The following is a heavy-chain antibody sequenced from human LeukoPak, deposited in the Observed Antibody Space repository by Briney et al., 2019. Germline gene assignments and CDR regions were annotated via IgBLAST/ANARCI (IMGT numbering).Heavy chain of an antibody. Sequence: VASVKVSCKASGYSFTGYYMHWVRQAPGQGLEWMGWINPNSGATNYAQNFQGRVTMTRDTSINTAYMELNRLRSDNTAVYYCARPYTYYYDRSGYDPFYFDYWGQGTLVTVSS. CDR3: ARPYTYYYDRSGYDPFYFDY. CDR2: INPNSGAT. J-gene: IGHJ4*02. CDR1: GYSFTGYY. V-gene: IGHV1-2*02. D-gene: IGHD3-22*01.